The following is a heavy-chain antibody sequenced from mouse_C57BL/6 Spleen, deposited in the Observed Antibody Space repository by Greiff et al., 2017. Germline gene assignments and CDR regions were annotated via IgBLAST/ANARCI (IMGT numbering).Heavy chain of an antibody. J-gene: IGHJ2*01. CDR3: ATASLQYYFDY. Sequence: VKLVESGGGLVKPGGSLKLSCAASGFTFSDYGMHWVRQAPEKGLEWVAYISSGSSTIYYADTVKGRFPISRDNAKNTLFLQMTSLRSEDTAMYYWATASLQYYFDYWGQGTTRTVSS. CDR2: ISSGSSTI. CDR1: GFTFSDYG. V-gene: IGHV5-17*01. D-gene: IGHD6-2*01.